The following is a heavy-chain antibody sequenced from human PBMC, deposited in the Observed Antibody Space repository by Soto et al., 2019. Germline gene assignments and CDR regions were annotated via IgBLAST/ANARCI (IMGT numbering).Heavy chain of an antibody. V-gene: IGHV4-31*03. J-gene: IGHJ4*02. D-gene: IGHD3-3*02. CDR2: IYYTGRT. CDR3: ARGPEQFQLLWPLALSYFDY. Sequence: SETLSLTCNVSGGSFDSGYHWNWIRQHPGKGLEWMGYIYYTGRTSYNPSLKNRLTISIDTSEKQFSLKLTSVTAADTAVYFCARGPEQFQLLWPLALSYFDYWGQGTLVTVSS. CDR1: GGSFDSGYH.